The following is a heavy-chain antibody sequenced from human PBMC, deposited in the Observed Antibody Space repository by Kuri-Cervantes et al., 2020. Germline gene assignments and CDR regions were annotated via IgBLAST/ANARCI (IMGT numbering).Heavy chain of an antibody. CDR1: GFTFGDYA. J-gene: IGHJ6*03. CDR2: IRSKAYGGTT. V-gene: IGHV3-49*04. Sequence: GESLKISCTASGFTFGDYAMSWVRQAPGKGLEWVGFIRSKAYGGTTEYAASVKGRFTISRDDSKSIAYLQMNSLRAEDTAVYYCARVGLYYYYMDVWGKGTTVTVSS. CDR3: ARVGLYYYYMDV.